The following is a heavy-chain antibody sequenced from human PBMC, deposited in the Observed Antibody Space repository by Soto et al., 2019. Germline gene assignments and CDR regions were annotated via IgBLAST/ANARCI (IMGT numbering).Heavy chain of an antibody. D-gene: IGHD3-22*01. V-gene: IGHV4-31*03. CDR1: CGSISSGGYY. Sequence: SETLSLTCTFSCGSISSGGYYWSWIRQHPGKGLEWIGYIYYSGSTYYNPSLKSRVTISVDTSKNQFSLKLSSVTAADTAVYYCAREPRDYYDSSGYYPGAFDIWGQGTMVTVSS. CDR2: IYYSGST. CDR3: AREPRDYYDSSGYYPGAFDI. J-gene: IGHJ3*02.